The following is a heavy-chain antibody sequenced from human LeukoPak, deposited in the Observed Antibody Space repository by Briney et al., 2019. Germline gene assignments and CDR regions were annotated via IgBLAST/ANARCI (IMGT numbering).Heavy chain of an antibody. Sequence: GGSLRLSCAASGLTFSSDWMHWVRHAPGKGLVWVSRVNSDGTSTNYADSVKGRFTISRDNAKNTLYLQMNSLRAEDTAVYYCARGGGHCSGGTCYPRNAFDIWGQGTMVTVSS. V-gene: IGHV3-74*01. CDR2: VNSDGTST. CDR3: ARGGGHCSGGTCYPRNAFDI. CDR1: GLTFSSDW. D-gene: IGHD2-15*01. J-gene: IGHJ3*02.